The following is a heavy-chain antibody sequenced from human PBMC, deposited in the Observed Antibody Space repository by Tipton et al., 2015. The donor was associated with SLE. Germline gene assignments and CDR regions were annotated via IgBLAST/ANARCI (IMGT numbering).Heavy chain of an antibody. V-gene: IGHV3-11*04. Sequence: SLRLSCAASGFTFSDYYMSWIRQAPGKGLEWVSYISSSGSTIYYADSVKGRFTIPRDNAKNSLYLQMNSLRAEDTAVYYCARGPSCTNGVCFDAFDIWGQGTMVTVSS. D-gene: IGHD2-8*01. CDR2: ISSSGSTI. J-gene: IGHJ3*02. CDR3: ARGPSCTNGVCFDAFDI. CDR1: GFTFSDYY.